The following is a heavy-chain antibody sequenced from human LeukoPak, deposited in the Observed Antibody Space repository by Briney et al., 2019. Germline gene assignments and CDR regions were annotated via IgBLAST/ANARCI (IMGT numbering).Heavy chain of an antibody. CDR3: ARDYGGNSGWFDP. J-gene: IGHJ5*02. Sequence: ASVKVSCKASGYTFTSYDLNWVRQAPGQGLGWMGWLNPNSGKTGYAQNFHGRVTITRNTAISTVYMELSSLRSEDTAVYYCARDYGGNSGWFDPWGQGTLVTVSS. CDR1: GYTFTSYD. CDR2: LNPNSGKT. V-gene: IGHV1-8*03. D-gene: IGHD4-23*01.